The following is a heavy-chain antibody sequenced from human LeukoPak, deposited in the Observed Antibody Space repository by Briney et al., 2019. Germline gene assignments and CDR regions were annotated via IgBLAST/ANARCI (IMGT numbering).Heavy chain of an antibody. CDR1: GGSFSGYY. CDR3: ARGRSGEYSSSWYVKQYYYYYYMDV. J-gene: IGHJ6*03. D-gene: IGHD6-13*01. Sequence: SETLSLTCAVYGGSFSGYYWSWIRQPPGKGLEWIGEINHSGSTNYNPSLKSRVTISVDTSKNQFSLKLSSVTAADTAVYYCARGRSGEYSSSWYVKQYYYYYYMDVWGKGTTVTVSS. V-gene: IGHV4-34*01. CDR2: INHSGST.